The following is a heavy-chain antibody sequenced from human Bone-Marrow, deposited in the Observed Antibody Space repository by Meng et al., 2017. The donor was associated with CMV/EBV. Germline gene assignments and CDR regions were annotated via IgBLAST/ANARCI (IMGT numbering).Heavy chain of an antibody. CDR1: GGSVSSGSYY. V-gene: IGHV4-61*01. J-gene: IGHJ5*02. D-gene: IGHD6-6*01. Sequence: GSLRLSCTVSGGSVSSGSYYWSWIRQPPGKGLEWIGYIYYSGSTNYNPSLKSRVTISVDTSKNQFSLKLSSVTAADTAVYYCARGKYSSSSEGVWFDPWGQGTLVPVYS. CDR3: ARGKYSSSSEGVWFDP. CDR2: IYYSGST.